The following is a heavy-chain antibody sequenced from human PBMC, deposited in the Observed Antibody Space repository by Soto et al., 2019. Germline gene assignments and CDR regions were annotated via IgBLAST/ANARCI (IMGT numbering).Heavy chain of an antibody. CDR3: AGDSPATCFNKRYSDY. Sequence: ASVKVSCKASGDTFTTYALHWVRQAPGQGREWIGRINPSFDSTSYAQRFQGRVTMNRDKSTSTVYMELSSLRSDDTAVYYCAGDSPATCFNKRYSDYWGQGXLATVYS. J-gene: IGHJ4*02. CDR2: INPSFDST. D-gene: IGHD6-25*01. CDR1: GDTFTTYA. V-gene: IGHV1-46*01.